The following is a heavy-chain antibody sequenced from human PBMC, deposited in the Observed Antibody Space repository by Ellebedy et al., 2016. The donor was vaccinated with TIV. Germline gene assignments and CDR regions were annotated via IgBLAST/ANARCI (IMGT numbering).Heavy chain of an antibody. CDR2: INPSGGST. CDR1: GYTFTSYY. V-gene: IGHV1-46*01. J-gene: IGHJ5*02. Sequence: AASVKVSCKASGYTFTSYYMHWVRQAPGQGLEWMGIINPSGGSTSYAQKFQGRVTMTRDTSISTAYMELSGLKSDDAAVYYCARDNYVSGSGWFDPWGQGTLVTVSS. CDR3: ARDNYVSGSGWFDP. D-gene: IGHD3-10*01.